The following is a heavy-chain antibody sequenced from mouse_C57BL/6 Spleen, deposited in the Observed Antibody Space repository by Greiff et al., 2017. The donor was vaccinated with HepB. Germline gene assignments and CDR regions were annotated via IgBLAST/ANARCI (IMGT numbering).Heavy chain of an antibody. CDR1: GYTFTSYW. V-gene: IGHV1-59*01. CDR2: IDPSDSYT. CDR3: ARTHYYGTPDWYFDV. D-gene: IGHD1-1*01. Sequence: QVQLKQPGAELVRPGTSVKLSCKASGYTFTSYWMHWVKQRPGQGLEWIGVIDPSDSYTNYNQKFKGKATLTVDTSSSTAYMQLSSLTSEDSAVYYCARTHYYGTPDWYFDVWGTGTTVTVSS. J-gene: IGHJ1*03.